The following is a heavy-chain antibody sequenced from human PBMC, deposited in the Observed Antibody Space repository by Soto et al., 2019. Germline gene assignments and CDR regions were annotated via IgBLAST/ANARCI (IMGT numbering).Heavy chain of an antibody. V-gene: IGHV1-2*02. D-gene: IGHD2-2*02. CDR3: ARSLTEGYCTITGCYTLPLSGMVA. CDR2: INPNSGGT. CDR1: GYTFSGYY. Sequence: ASVKVSCKASGYTFSGYYIHWLRQAPGQGLEWMGWINPNSGGTNYAQKFQGRVTVTRDTPTSTAYMELSRLTSDDTAVYYCARSLTEGYCTITGCYTLPLSGMVAWAQ. J-gene: IGHJ6*02.